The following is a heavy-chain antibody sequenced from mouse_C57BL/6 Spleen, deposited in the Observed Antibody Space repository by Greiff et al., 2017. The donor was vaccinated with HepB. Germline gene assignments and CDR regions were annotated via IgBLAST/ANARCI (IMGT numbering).Heavy chain of an antibody. CDR3: ASPAYYAMDC. CDR2: IYPGDGDT. CDR1: GYAFSSSW. Sequence: VQLQQSGPELVKPGASVKISCKASGYAFSSSWMNWVKQRPGKGLEWIGRIYPGDGDTNYNGKFKGKAILTADKSSSTAYMQLSSLTSEDSAVYFCASPAYYAMDCWVQGTSVTVSS. V-gene: IGHV1-82*01. J-gene: IGHJ4*01.